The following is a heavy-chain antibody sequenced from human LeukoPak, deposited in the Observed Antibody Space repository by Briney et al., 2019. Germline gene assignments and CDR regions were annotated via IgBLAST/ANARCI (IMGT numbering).Heavy chain of an antibody. D-gene: IGHD3-3*01. V-gene: IGHV3-21*01. CDR2: ITSTSTYT. J-gene: IGHJ3*02. Sequence: GGSLRLSCAAPGFTLSNYNMNWVRQAPGKSLEWVSSITSTSTYTFYADSVKGRFIISRDNAENSLYLEMHSLRAEDTAVYYCARGSRFGVVERDAFDIWGQGTMVTVSS. CDR1: GFTLSNYN. CDR3: ARGSRFGVVERDAFDI.